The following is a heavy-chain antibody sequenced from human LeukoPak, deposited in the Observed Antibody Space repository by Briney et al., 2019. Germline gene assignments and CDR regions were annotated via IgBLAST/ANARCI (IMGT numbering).Heavy chain of an antibody. Sequence: WEPLSLTCTVCGGSINTYFWNWIRQPRGKSLVWIGFISYSGTNNHNPSLKSRVTMSVDTSKNQFPLNLSSVTAADKAVYYCARVWGGYSGSDYWGQGTLVTVYS. CDR3: ARVWGGYSGSDY. CDR2: ISYSGTN. D-gene: IGHD5-12*01. V-gene: IGHV4-59*13. CDR1: GGSINTYF. J-gene: IGHJ4*02.